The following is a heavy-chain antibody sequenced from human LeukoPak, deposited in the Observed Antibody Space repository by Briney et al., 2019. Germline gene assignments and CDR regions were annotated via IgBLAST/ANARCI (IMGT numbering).Heavy chain of an antibody. CDR1: GGSISSYY. J-gene: IGHJ4*02. CDR3: ARPHDSSGYYYSTSYFDC. V-gene: IGHV4-59*08. CDR2: IYYSGST. Sequence: SDTLSLTCTVSGGSISSYYWSWIRQPPGKGLEWIGYIYYSGSTNYNPSLKSRVTISVDTSKTQFSLRLSSVTAADTAVYYCARPHDSSGYYYSTSYFDCWGQGTRVTVSS. D-gene: IGHD3-22*01.